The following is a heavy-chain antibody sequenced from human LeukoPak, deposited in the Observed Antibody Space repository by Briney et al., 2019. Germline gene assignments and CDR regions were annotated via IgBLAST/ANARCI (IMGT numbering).Heavy chain of an antibody. Sequence: ASVKVSCKASGYTFTGYYMHWVRQAPGQGLEWMGWINPNSGGTNYAQKFQGRVTMTRDTSISTAYMELSRLRSDDTAVYYCARDRPGGSGGSCYDYWGQGTLVTVSS. D-gene: IGHD2-15*01. J-gene: IGHJ4*02. CDR3: ARDRPGGSGGSCYDY. CDR1: GYTFTGYY. CDR2: INPNSGGT. V-gene: IGHV1-2*02.